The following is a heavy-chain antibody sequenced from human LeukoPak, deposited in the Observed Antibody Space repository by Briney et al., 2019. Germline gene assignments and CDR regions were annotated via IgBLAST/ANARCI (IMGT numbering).Heavy chain of an antibody. D-gene: IGHD6-19*01. CDR2: ISGNGVST. CDR3: ARSPYSSGWYFPYFDY. CDR1: GFTFSSYA. J-gene: IGHJ4*02. Sequence: GGSLRLSCAASGFTFSSYAMHWVRQAPGKGLEYVSAISGNGVSTDYANSVKGRFTISRDNSKNTLYLQMGSLRAEDMAVYYCARSPYSSGWYFPYFDYWGQGTLVTVSS. V-gene: IGHV3-64*01.